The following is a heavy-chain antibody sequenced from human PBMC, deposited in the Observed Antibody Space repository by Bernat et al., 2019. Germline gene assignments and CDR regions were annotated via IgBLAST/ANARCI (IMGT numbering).Heavy chain of an antibody. CDR1: GGSISSGGYY. J-gene: IGHJ4*02. CDR3: ARDQGSSGWYAWDDY. D-gene: IGHD6-19*01. Sequence: QVQLQESGPGLVKPSQTLSLTCTVSGGSISSGGYYWSWIRQHPGKGLEWIGYIYYSGSTYYNPSLRSRVTISVDTSKNQFSLKLSSVTAEDTAVYYCARDQGSSGWYAWDDYWGQGTLVTVSS. V-gene: IGHV4-31*03. CDR2: IYYSGST.